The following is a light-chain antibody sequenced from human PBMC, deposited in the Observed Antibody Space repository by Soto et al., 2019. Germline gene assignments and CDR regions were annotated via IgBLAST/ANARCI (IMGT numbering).Light chain of an antibody. CDR1: QSVRSSY. V-gene: IGKV3-20*01. CDR3: QQYGSSPWT. Sequence: EIVLTQSRGTLSLSPGERATLSCRASQSVRSSYLAWYQQRPDQPPRLLIYGASSRATGIPDRFSGSGSGTDVTLTISRLEPEDFAVYYGQQYGSSPWTFGQGTRVELK. J-gene: IGKJ1*01. CDR2: GAS.